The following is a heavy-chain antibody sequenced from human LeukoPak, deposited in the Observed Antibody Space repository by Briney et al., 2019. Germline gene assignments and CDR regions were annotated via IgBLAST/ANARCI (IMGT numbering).Heavy chain of an antibody. Sequence: GGSLRLSCAASGFTFSGYGMNWVRQAPGKGLEWVSYISSFSSNIYYADSVKGRFTISRDNAKNSLYLQMNSLRDEDTAVYYCASAPFGWFDPWGQGTLVTVSS. J-gene: IGHJ5*02. CDR3: ASAPFGWFDP. CDR1: GFTFSGYG. CDR2: ISSFSSNI. D-gene: IGHD2/OR15-2a*01. V-gene: IGHV3-48*02.